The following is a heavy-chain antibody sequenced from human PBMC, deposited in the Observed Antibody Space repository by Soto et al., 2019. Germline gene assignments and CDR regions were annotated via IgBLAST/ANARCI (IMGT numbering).Heavy chain of an antibody. CDR3: ARTDYGYYYYYMDV. CDR1: GDSINNYY. D-gene: IGHD4-17*01. V-gene: IGHV4-59*08. CDR2: IYYSGST. Sequence: TSETLSLTCTVSGDSINNYYWSLIRQPPGKGLEWIGYIYYSGSTNYNPSLKSRVTISVDTSKNQFSLKLSSVTAADTAVYYCARTDYGYYYYYMDVWGKGTTVTVSS. J-gene: IGHJ6*03.